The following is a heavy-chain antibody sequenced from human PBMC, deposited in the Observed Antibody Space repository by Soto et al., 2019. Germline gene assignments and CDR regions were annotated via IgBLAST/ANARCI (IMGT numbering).Heavy chain of an antibody. CDR1: GYNFDSYG. J-gene: IGHJ4*02. Sequence: QAQLVQSGSEEEKPGASVKVSCKASGYNFDSYGISWVRQAPGQGLQWMGWISTYTGNTHYSLKFQGRVTMTTHTPTHTAFMQLRTLRVDDTAVYFCVRDQSYDKGGNLASMWGQGTLVTVAS. D-gene: IGHD2-21*02. CDR2: ISTYTGNT. V-gene: IGHV1-18*01. CDR3: VRDQSYDKGGNLASM.